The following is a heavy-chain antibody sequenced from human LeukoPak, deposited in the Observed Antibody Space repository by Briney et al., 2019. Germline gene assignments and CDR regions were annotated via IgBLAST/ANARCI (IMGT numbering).Heavy chain of an antibody. Sequence: ASVTVSRKASVYSFTTYDINWVRQATGQGLEWMGWMNTNSGNTGYAAKFQGRVTLTRDTSTDTAYIALSSPKSDDTAVSYCARDYFDSSGSFSSIYGLDVWGQGTMVTVSS. D-gene: IGHD3-22*01. J-gene: IGHJ3*01. V-gene: IGHV1-8*01. CDR1: VYSFTTYD. CDR3: ARDYFDSSGSFSSIYGLDV. CDR2: MNTNSGNT.